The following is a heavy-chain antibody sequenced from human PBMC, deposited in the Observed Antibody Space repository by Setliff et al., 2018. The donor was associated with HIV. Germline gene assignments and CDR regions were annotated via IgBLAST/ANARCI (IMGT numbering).Heavy chain of an antibody. CDR3: ARESSGWSPPYYGMDV. D-gene: IGHD6-19*01. Sequence: ASVKVSCKASGYTFTGYYIHWVRQAPGQGLEWMGWINPNSGGTNYAQKFQGRVTMTRVTSISTAYMEMSRLRSDDTAMYYCARESSGWSPPYYGMDVWGQGTTVTVSS. J-gene: IGHJ6*02. V-gene: IGHV1-2*02. CDR1: GYTFTGYY. CDR2: INPNSGGT.